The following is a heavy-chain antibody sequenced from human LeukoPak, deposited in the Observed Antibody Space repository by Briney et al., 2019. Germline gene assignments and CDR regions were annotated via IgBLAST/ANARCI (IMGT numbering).Heavy chain of an antibody. Sequence: GGSLRLSCSVSGFTFSSYTMHWVRQAPGKGLEYVSSININGGRTYYADSVKGRFTISRDNSKNTLYLQMSSLRAEDTAVYYCVKDKWIDHWGQGTLVSVSS. V-gene: IGHV3-64D*09. D-gene: IGHD2-2*03. CDR1: GFTFSSYT. CDR2: ININGGRT. CDR3: VKDKWIDH. J-gene: IGHJ4*02.